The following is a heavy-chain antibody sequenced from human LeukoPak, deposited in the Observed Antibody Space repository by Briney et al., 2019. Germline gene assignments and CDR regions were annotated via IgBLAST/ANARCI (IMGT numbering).Heavy chain of an antibody. D-gene: IGHD1-26*01. J-gene: IGHJ4*02. CDR1: GFTFTSYS. Sequence: GGSLRLSCAASGFTFTSYSMNWVRQAPGKGLEWVSTISGGGGSTYYADSVKGRFTISRDNSKNTLYLQVNNLRAEDTAVYYCAKGGKWDVTPFDYWGQGTLVTVSS. CDR2: ISGGGGST. V-gene: IGHV3-23*01. CDR3: AKGGKWDVTPFDY.